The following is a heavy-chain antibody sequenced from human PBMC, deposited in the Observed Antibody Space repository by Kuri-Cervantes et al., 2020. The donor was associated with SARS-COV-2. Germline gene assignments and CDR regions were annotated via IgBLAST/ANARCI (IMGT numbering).Heavy chain of an antibody. CDR2: IKSKTDGGTT. CDR3: TRDDFWSGYFNY. CDR1: GFTFSNAW. D-gene: IGHD3-3*01. V-gene: IGHV3-15*01. Sequence: GESLKISCAASGFTFSNAWMSWVRQAPGKGLEWVGRIKSKTDGGTTDYAASVKGRFTISRDDSKSIAYLQMNSLKTEDTAVYYCTRDDFWSGYFNYWGQGTLVTVSS. J-gene: IGHJ4*02.